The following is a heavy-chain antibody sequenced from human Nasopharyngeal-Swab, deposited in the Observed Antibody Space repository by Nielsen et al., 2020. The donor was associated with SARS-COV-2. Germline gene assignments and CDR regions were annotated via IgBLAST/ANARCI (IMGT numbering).Heavy chain of an antibody. J-gene: IGHJ4*02. D-gene: IGHD2-15*01. CDR2: INSDGSII. CDR3: VCGGTTPSDY. Sequence: IRQPPGKGLVWVSRINSDGSIIDYADSVKGRFTISRDNARNTLNLQMNSLRAEDTALYYCVCGGTTPSDYWGQGTLVTVSS. V-gene: IGHV3-74*01.